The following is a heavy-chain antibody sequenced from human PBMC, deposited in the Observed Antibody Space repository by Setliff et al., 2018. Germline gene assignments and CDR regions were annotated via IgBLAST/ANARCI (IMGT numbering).Heavy chain of an antibody. CDR3: ARDGSGSYYNVYYYYYYSMDV. Sequence: PSETLSLTCADNGGSFSGYYWSWIRQPPGKGLEWIGEINHSASTNYNPSLKSRVTISVDTAKNQFSLKLSSVTAAAAAVYFCARDGSGSYYNVYYYYYYSMDVWGKGTTVTVSS. CDR1: GGSFSGYY. J-gene: IGHJ6*03. D-gene: IGHD3-10*01. V-gene: IGHV4-34*01. CDR2: INHSAST.